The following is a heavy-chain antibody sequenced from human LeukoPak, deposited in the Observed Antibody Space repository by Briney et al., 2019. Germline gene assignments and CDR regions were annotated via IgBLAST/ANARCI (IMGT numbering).Heavy chain of an antibody. V-gene: IGHV3-21*01. CDR3: VRRASTDYYYYYGMDV. CDR2: ISSSSSYI. J-gene: IGHJ6*02. CDR1: GFTFSSYS. D-gene: IGHD2-2*01. Sequence: PGGSLRLSCAASGFTFSSYSMNWVRQAPGKGLEWVSSISSSSSYIYYADSVKGRFTISRDNAKNLLYLQMNSLRAEDTAVYYCVRRASTDYYYYYGMDVWGQGTTVTVSS.